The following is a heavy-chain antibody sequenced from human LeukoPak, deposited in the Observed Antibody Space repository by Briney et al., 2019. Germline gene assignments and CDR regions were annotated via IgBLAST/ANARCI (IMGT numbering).Heavy chain of an antibody. V-gene: IGHV3-7*04. CDR3: TRVGYIDEGIDY. CDR1: GFTFDNYW. J-gene: IGHJ4*02. D-gene: IGHD5-24*01. CDR2: IKQDGSKK. Sequence: GGSLRLSCAASGFTFDNYWMSWVRQAPGKGLEWVANIKQDGSKKSYVDSVKGRFTISRDNAKNSLYLQMNSLRAEDTAIYYCTRVGYIDEGIDYWGQGTLVTVSS.